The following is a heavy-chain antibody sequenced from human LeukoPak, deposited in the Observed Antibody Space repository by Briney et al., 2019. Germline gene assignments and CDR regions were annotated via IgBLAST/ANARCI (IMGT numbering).Heavy chain of an antibody. V-gene: IGHV4-34*01. CDR2: IYHSGST. D-gene: IGHD3-10*01. CDR1: GGSFSGYY. Sequence: SETLSLTCAVYGGSFSGYYWSWIRQPPGKGLEWIGYIYHSGSTYYNPSLKSRITISVDRSKNQFSLKLSSVTAADTAVYYCARGNLRGSGTVDWFDPWGQGTLVTVSS. J-gene: IGHJ5*02. CDR3: ARGNLRGSGTVDWFDP.